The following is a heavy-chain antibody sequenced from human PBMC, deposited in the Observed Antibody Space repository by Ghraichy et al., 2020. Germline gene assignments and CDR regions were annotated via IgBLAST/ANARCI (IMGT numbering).Heavy chain of an antibody. CDR3: ARETVVVVAATRRLYNWFDP. D-gene: IGHD2-15*01. CDR2: INHSGST. CDR1: GGSFSGYY. J-gene: IGHJ5*02. Sequence: WGSLRLSCAVYGGSFSGYYWSWIRQPPGKGLEWIGEINHSGSTNYNPSLKSRVTISVDTSKNQFSLKLSSVTAADTAVYYCARETVVVVAATRRLYNWFDPWGQGTLVTVSS. V-gene: IGHV4-34*01.